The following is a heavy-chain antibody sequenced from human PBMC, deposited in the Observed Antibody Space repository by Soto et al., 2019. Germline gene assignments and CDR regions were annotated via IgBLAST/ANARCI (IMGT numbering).Heavy chain of an antibody. CDR3: AKDEGGYGILDYYYYGMDV. Sequence: PGGSLRISCAASGFTFSSYGMHWVRQAPGKGLEWVAVISYDGSNKYYADSVKGRFTISRDNSKNTLYLQMNSLRAEDTAVYYCAKDEGGYGILDYYYYGMDVWGQGTTVTVS. CDR1: GFTFSSYG. CDR2: ISYDGSNK. D-gene: IGHD5-12*01. J-gene: IGHJ6*02. V-gene: IGHV3-30*18.